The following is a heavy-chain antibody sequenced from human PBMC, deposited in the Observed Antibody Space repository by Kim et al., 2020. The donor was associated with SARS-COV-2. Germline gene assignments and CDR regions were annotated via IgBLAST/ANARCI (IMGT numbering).Heavy chain of an antibody. J-gene: IGHJ5*02. Sequence: SETLSLTCTVSGGSIRSGTNTWGWIRQPPGKGPEWIATFHFCGSTHYKSSLRSRLTISLDTSKNQVSLKLTSMTAADTAVYFCARLPTGFPNWFDRWGQGILVTVSS. D-gene: IGHD1-1*01. CDR1: GGSIRSGTNT. V-gene: IGHV4-39*01. CDR3: ARLPTGFPNWFDR. CDR2: FHFCGST.